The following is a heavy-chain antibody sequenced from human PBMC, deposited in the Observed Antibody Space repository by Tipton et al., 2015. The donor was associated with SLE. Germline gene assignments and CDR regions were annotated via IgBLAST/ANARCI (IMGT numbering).Heavy chain of an antibody. CDR1: GFTFGDYA. Sequence: RSLRLSCTASGFTFGDYAMSWFRQAPGKGLEWVGFIRSKAYGGTTEYAASVKGRFTISRDDSKSIAYLQMNSLKTEDTAVYYCTRVDGFVAAAGRGYFDYWGQGTLVTVSS. CDR2: IRSKAYGGTT. J-gene: IGHJ4*02. V-gene: IGHV3-49*03. D-gene: IGHD6-13*01. CDR3: TRVDGFVAAAGRGYFDY.